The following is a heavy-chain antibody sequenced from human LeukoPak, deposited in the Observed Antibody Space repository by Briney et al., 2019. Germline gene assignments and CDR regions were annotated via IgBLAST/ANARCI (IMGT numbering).Heavy chain of an antibody. CDR3: AKERTGGWPFDY. D-gene: IGHD6-19*01. J-gene: IGHJ4*02. CDR2: ISGSRGTT. Sequence: PGGSLRLSCAASGFAFSSYAMSWVRQAPGKGLEWVSGISGSRGTTYYADSVKGRLTVSGDNSKNTLYLQMNSLRADDTAVYYCAKERTGGWPFDYWGQGTLVTVSS. V-gene: IGHV3-23*01. CDR1: GFAFSSYA.